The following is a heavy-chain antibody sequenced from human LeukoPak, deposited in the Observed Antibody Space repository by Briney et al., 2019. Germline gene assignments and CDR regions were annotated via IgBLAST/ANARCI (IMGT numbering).Heavy chain of an antibody. V-gene: IGHV3-21*01. J-gene: IGHJ4*02. CDR3: ARDRDY. CDR1: GFTFINYS. Sequence: GGSLRPSCTASGFTFINYSMNWVRQAPGKGLEWVSSISTNSAFIYYADSVRGRFTISRDNTKNSLYLQMNSLRAEDTAVYYCARDRDYWGQGTLVTVSS. CDR2: ISTNSAFI.